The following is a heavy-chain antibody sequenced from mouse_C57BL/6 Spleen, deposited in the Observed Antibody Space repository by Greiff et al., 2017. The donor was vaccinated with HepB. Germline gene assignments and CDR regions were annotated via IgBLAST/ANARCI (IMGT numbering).Heavy chain of an antibody. D-gene: IGHD1-1*01. V-gene: IGHV1-39*01. CDR1: GYSFTDYN. Sequence: EVQLQQSGPELVKPGASVKISCKASGYSFTDYNMNWVKQSNGKSLEWIGVINPNYGTTSYNQKFKGKATLTVDQSSSTAYMQLNSLTSEDSAVYYCARPNYYGSNYPSSGAMDYWGQGTSVTVSS. J-gene: IGHJ4*01. CDR2: INPNYGTT. CDR3: ARPNYYGSNYPSSGAMDY.